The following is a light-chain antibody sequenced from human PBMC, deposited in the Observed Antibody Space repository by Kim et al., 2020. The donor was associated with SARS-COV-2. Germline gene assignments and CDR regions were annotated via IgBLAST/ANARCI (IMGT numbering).Light chain of an antibody. V-gene: IGKV3-20*01. CDR1: QSVSSSY. Sequence: DIVLTQSPGTLSLSPGERVTLSCRASQSVSSSYLAWYQQKPGQAPRLLIYGASSRATGIPYRFSGSGSGTDFTLTISRLEPDDFAVYYCQQYGSSPLTFGGATKVDIK. J-gene: IGKJ4*02. CDR2: GAS. CDR3: QQYGSSPLT.